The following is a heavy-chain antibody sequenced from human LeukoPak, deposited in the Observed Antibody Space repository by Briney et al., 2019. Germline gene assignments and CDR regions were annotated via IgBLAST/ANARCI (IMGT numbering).Heavy chain of an antibody. D-gene: IGHD3-22*01. CDR3: ANMGLTYYYDSSGYYYGY. Sequence: GGSLRLSCAASGFTFSSYGMHWVRQAPGKGLEWVAFIRYDGSNKYYADSVKGRFTISRDNSKNTLYLQMNSLRAEGTAVYYCANMGLTYYYDSSGYYYGYWGQGTLVTVSS. V-gene: IGHV3-30*02. CDR1: GFTFSSYG. J-gene: IGHJ4*02. CDR2: IRYDGSNK.